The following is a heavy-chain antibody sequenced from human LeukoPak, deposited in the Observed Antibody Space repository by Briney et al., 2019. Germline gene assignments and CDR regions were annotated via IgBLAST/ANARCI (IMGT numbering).Heavy chain of an antibody. CDR2: IYRGGST. V-gene: IGHV3-66*01. J-gene: IGHJ2*01. D-gene: IGHD3-10*01. CDR1: GFTVSSNY. CDR3: ARDRTYGSGRAGDFDL. Sequence: PGGSLRLSCAASGFTVSSNYMSWVRQAPGKGLGLVSFIYRGGSTYYADSVKGRFTLSRDNSKNPMYLQMNRLRAEDTAVYYCARDRTYGSGRAGDFDLWGRGTLVTVSS.